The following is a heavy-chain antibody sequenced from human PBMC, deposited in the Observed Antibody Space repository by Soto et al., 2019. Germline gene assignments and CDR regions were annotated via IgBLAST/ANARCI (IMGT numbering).Heavy chain of an antibody. CDR2: IIPNNGGT. CDR1: GYSFTDYY. J-gene: IGHJ5*02. CDR3: ARGTFDSSGNYFTGWFGP. V-gene: IGHV1-2*02. D-gene: IGHD3-22*01. Sequence: QVQLEQSGAEVKKPGASVKVSCKASGYSFTDYYIHWVRQAPGQGLEWMGWIIPNNGGTKYAQKFQDRVTMTRDTSITTAYMELSRRRSDDTAVYYCARGTFDSSGNYFTGWFGPWGQGTLVTVSS.